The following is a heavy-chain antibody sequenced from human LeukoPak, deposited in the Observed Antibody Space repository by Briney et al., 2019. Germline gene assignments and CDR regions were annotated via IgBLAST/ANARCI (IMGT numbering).Heavy chain of an antibody. D-gene: IGHD2-15*01. CDR3: AAVGYCSGGSCYPDYYGMDV. CDR1: GGSISSYY. Sequence: PSETLSLTCTVSGGSISSYYWSWIRQPPRKGLEWIGYIYYSGSTNYNPSLKSRVTKSVDTSKNQFSLKLSSVTAADTAVYYCAAVGYCSGGSCYPDYYGMDVWGQGTTVTVSS. J-gene: IGHJ6*02. CDR2: IYYSGST. V-gene: IGHV4-59*01.